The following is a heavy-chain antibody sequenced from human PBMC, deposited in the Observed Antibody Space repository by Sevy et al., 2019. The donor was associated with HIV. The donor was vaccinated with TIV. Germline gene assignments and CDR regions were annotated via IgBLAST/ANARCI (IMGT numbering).Heavy chain of an antibody. CDR2: INPKSGAT. CDR1: GYTFSGYY. CDR3: ARPMIPYVYYIDV. V-gene: IGHV1-2*02. D-gene: IGHD3-10*02. J-gene: IGHJ6*03. Sequence: ASVKVSCKASGYTFSGYYMHWVRQAPGQGLEWMGWINPKSGATKYAQNFQGRVTMTRGTSIDTVYMEVTSLTFDDTAVHYCARPMIPYVYYIDVWGNGTTVTVSS.